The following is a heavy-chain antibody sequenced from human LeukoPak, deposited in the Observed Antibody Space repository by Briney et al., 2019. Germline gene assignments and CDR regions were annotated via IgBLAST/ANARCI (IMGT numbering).Heavy chain of an antibody. CDR2: TSYSGST. CDR3: AREFNWFDP. V-gene: IGHV4-59*01. Sequence: SETLSLTCIVSGGSISSYYWSWIRQPPGKGLEWIGYTSYSGSTHYNSSLTSRVAISLDTSKSQFSLKLSSVTAADTAVYYCAREFNWFDPWGQGILVTVSS. CDR1: GGSISSYY. J-gene: IGHJ5*02.